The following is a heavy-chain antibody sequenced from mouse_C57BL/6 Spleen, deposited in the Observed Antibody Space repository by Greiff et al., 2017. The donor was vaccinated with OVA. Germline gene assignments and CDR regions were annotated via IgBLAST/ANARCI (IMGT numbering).Heavy chain of an antibody. V-gene: IGHV1-55*01. CDR2: IYPGSGST. D-gene: IGHD1-1*01. J-gene: IGHJ1*03. CDR3: ARVGDYDGYWYFDV. Sequence: QVQLQQPGAELVKPGASVKMSCKASGYTFTSYWITWVKQRPGQGLEWIGDIYPGSGSTNSNEQFKSKATLTVDTSSSTAYLQLSSLTSEDSAVYYCARVGDYDGYWYFDVWGTGTTVTVSS. CDR1: GYTFTSYW.